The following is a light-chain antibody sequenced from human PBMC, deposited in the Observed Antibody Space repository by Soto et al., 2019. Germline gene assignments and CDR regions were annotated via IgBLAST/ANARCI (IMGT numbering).Light chain of an antibody. J-gene: IGKJ3*01. CDR3: QQFGSSPGFT. CDR1: QSINNRY. Sequence: EIVWTQSPGTLSLSPGERATLSCRASQSINNRYLAWYQQKPGQAPRLLIYAASSRATGIPDRFSGSGSGTDFTLTISRLEPEDFAVYYRQQFGSSPGFTFGPGTKVDIK. CDR2: AAS. V-gene: IGKV3-20*01.